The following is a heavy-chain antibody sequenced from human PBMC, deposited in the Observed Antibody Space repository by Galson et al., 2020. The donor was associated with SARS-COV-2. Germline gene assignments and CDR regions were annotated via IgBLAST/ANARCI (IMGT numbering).Heavy chain of an antibody. Sequence: GESLKISCAVSGLRFRNYWMHWVRLPPGKGLVWVSGIKNDGRTTFYADSVKGRFTISRDDAQNTLFLQMNSLRAEDTAVYYCAAFRYTGVDPPVSWGQGTLVTVSA. CDR2: IKNDGRTT. D-gene: IGHD2-8*02. CDR1: GLRFRNYW. V-gene: IGHV3-74*01. J-gene: IGHJ5*02. CDR3: AAFRYTGVDPPVS.